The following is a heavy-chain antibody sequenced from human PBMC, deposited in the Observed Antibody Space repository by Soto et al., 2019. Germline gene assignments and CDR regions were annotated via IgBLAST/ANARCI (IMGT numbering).Heavy chain of an antibody. CDR1: GYSFTGYW. D-gene: IGHD2-2*01. V-gene: IGHV5-10-1*01. J-gene: IGHJ5*02. CDR3: ARHAPSRISLAVNRVNWFDP. CDR2: IDPSDSYT. Sequence: PGESLKISCKGSGYSFTGYWITWVRQMPGKGLEWMGKIDPSDSYTDYSPSFQGHVTISADKSISTAYLQWSSLKASDTAVYYCARHAPSRISLAVNRVNWFDPWGQGTLVTVSS.